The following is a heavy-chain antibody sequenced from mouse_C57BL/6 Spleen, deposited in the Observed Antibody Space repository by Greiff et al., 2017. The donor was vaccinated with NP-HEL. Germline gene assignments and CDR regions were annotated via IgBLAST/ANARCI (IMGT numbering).Heavy chain of an antibody. Sequence: VQLQQSGPELVKPGASVKISCKASGYTFTDYYMNWVKQSHGKSLEWIGDINPNNGGTSYNQKFKGKATLTVDKSSSTAYMELRSLTSEDSAVYYCARPSYGSSYDAMDYWGQGTSVTVSS. J-gene: IGHJ4*01. CDR2: INPNNGGT. V-gene: IGHV1-26*01. CDR3: ARPSYGSSYDAMDY. CDR1: GYTFTDYY. D-gene: IGHD1-1*01.